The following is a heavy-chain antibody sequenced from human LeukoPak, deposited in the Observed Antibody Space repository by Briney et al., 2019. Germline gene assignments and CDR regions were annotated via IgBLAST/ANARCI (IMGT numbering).Heavy chain of an antibody. V-gene: IGHV1-69*05. CDR3: AASSSWSAEYFQH. Sequence: ASVKVSCKASGGTFSSYAISWVRQAPGQGLEWMGGIIPIFGTANYAQNFQGRVTITTDESTNTAYMELSSLRSEDTAVYYCAASSSWSAEYFQHWGQGTLVTVSS. D-gene: IGHD6-13*01. CDR2: IIPIFGTA. J-gene: IGHJ1*01. CDR1: GGTFSSYA.